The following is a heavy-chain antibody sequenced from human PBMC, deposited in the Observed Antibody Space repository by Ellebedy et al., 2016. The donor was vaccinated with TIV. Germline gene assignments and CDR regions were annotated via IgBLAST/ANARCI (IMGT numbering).Heavy chain of an antibody. J-gene: IGHJ4*02. CDR2: IGSRTNII. CDR3: ARRVAGKASFDY. D-gene: IGHD6-19*01. V-gene: IGHV3-48*01. Sequence: GESLKISCAASGFTFRTYNTYSMNWVRQAPGKGLEWVSYIGSRTNIIYYADSVKGRFTISRDNAKNSLYLQMNSLRAEDTAVYYCARRVAGKASFDYWGQGTLVTVSS. CDR1: GFTFRTYNTYS.